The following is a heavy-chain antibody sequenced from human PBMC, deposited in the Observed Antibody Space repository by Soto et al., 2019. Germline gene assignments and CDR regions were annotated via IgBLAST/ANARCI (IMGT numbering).Heavy chain of an antibody. CDR2: IYYSGST. D-gene: IGHD3-3*01. CDR1: GGSISSYY. CDR3: ARRHRLWSGYYSDWFDP. J-gene: IGHJ5*02. Sequence: SETLSLTCTVSGGSISSYYWSWIRQPPGNGLEWIGYIYYSGSTNYNPSLKSRVTISADTSKNQFSLKLSSVTAADTAVYYCARRHRLWSGYYSDWFDPWGQGTLVTVSS. V-gene: IGHV4-59*01.